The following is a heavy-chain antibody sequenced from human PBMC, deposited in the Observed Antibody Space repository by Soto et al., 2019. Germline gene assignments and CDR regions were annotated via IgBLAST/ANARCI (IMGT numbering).Heavy chain of an antibody. V-gene: IGHV4-61*01. CDR1: GGSVSSGSYY. Sequence: SETLSLTCTVSGGSVSSGSYYWSWIRQPPGEGLEWTGYIYYSGSTNYNPSLKSRVTISVDMSKNQFSLKLSSVTAADPAVYYCARDRIRYGMDVWGQGTTVTVSS. CDR2: IYYSGST. D-gene: IGHD2-15*01. CDR3: ARDRIRYGMDV. J-gene: IGHJ6*02.